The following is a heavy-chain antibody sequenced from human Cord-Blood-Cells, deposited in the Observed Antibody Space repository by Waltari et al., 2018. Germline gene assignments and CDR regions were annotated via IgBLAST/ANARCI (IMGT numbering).Heavy chain of an antibody. D-gene: IGHD3-22*01. Sequence: QVQLQQWGAGLLKPSETLSLTCAVYGWSFSGYYWSWIRQPPGKGLEWIGEINHSGSTNYNPALKSRVTISVDTSKNQFSLKLSSVTAADTAVYYCAREGGRNYYDSSGYYYYYGMDVWGQGTTVTVSS. CDR1: GWSFSGYY. V-gene: IGHV4-34*01. CDR3: AREGGRNYYDSSGYYYYYGMDV. J-gene: IGHJ6*02. CDR2: INHSGST.